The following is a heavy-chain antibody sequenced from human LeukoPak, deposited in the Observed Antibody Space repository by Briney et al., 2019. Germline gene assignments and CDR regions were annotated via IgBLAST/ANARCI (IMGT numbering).Heavy chain of an antibody. Sequence: SVKVSCKASGFTFTSSAVQWVRQARGQRLEWIGWIVVGSGNTNYAQKFQERVTITRDMSTSTAYMELSSLRSEDTAVCYCAAAQSGSSWYDAFDIWGQGTLVTVSS. J-gene: IGHJ3*02. D-gene: IGHD6-13*01. CDR1: GFTFTSSA. CDR2: IVVGSGNT. CDR3: AAAQSGSSWYDAFDI. V-gene: IGHV1-58*01.